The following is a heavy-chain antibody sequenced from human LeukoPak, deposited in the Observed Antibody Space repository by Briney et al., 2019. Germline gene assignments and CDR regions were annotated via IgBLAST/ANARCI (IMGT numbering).Heavy chain of an antibody. Sequence: ASVKVSCKASGYTFTGYYMHWVRQAPGQGLEWMGWINLNSGGTNYPQKFQDRVTMTRDTSISTACMELSRLRSNDTAVYYCARSPHILTGENFDYWGQGTLVTVSS. D-gene: IGHD3-9*01. CDR3: ARSPHILTGENFDY. J-gene: IGHJ4*02. CDR2: INLNSGGT. CDR1: GYTFTGYY. V-gene: IGHV1-2*02.